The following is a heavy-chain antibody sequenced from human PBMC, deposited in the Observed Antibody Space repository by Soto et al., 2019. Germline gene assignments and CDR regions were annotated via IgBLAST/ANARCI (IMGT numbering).Heavy chain of an antibody. CDR1: GFTFSSNS. Sequence: PGGSLRLSCAASGFTFSSNSRNWVRQAPGRGPEWVSYISTGRGTTIYYSDSVKGRFTISRDNAKNSVYLKMNRLRDDDTAVYYCARHRTPPFDXWGQGTLVTVSX. J-gene: IGHJ4*02. CDR3: ARHRTPPFDX. V-gene: IGHV3-48*02. CDR2: ISTGRGTTI. D-gene: IGHD1-1*01.